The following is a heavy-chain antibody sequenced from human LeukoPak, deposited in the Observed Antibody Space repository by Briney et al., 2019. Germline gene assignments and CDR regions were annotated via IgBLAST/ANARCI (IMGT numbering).Heavy chain of an antibody. CDR1: GFSFSGYG. J-gene: IGHJ4*02. CDR2: ISYDASDE. V-gene: IGHV3-30*18. CDR3: VKSLVGHTSGY. D-gene: IGHD1-26*01. Sequence: GGSLRLSCAASGFSFSGYGMHWVRQAPGKGLEWLAVISYDASDEYHADSMKGRFTISRDNSKNMMYLQMISLRAEDTAVHYCVKSLVGHTSGYWGQGTLVTVST.